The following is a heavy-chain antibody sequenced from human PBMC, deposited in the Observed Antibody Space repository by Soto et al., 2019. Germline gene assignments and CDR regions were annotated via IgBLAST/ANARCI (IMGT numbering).Heavy chain of an antibody. CDR2: IYYSGST. D-gene: IGHD5-18*01. Sequence: PSETLSLTCTVSGGSISSYYWSWIRQPPGKGLEWIGYIYYSGSTNYNPSLKSRVTISVDTSKNQFSLKLSSVTAADTAVYYCASQDTAMVSHFDYWGQGTLVTVSS. J-gene: IGHJ4*02. CDR3: ASQDTAMVSHFDY. CDR1: GGSISSYY. V-gene: IGHV4-59*08.